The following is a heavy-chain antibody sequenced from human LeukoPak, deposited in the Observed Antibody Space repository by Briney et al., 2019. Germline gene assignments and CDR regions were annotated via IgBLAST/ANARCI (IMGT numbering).Heavy chain of an antibody. Sequence: PGGSLRLSCAASGFTFSSYSMNWVRQAPGKGLEWVSSISSSSSYIYYADSVKGRFTISRDNAKNSLYLQMNSLRAEDTAVYYCAKVVGATVWGGYFDYWGQGTLVTVSS. D-gene: IGHD1-26*01. V-gene: IGHV3-21*01. J-gene: IGHJ4*02. CDR3: AKVVGATVWGGYFDY. CDR1: GFTFSSYS. CDR2: ISSSSSYI.